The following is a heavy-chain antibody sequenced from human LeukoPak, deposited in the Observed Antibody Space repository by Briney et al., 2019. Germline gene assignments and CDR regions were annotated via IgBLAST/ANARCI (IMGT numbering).Heavy chain of an antibody. J-gene: IGHJ4*02. CDR3: TVETGGDYPHFDY. CDR1: GFTFSIYN. CDR2: ISSSSTYI. D-gene: IGHD4-17*01. Sequence: GGSLRLSCAASGFTFSIYNMNWVRQAPGKGLEWVSSISSSSTYIYYADSVEGRFTISRDNAKNSLYLQMNSLRAEDTAVYSCTVETGGDYPHFDYWGQGNLVTVSS. V-gene: IGHV3-21*01.